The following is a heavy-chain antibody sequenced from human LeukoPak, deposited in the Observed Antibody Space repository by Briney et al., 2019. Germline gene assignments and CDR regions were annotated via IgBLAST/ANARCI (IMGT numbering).Heavy chain of an antibody. CDR1: GFTFSSYG. J-gene: IGHJ4*02. Sequence: GGSLRLSCAASGFTFSSYGMHWVRQAPGKGLEWVAVIWYDGSNKHYADSVKGRFTISRDNSKNTLYLQMNSLRAEDTAVYYCARGKAMVIFDYWGQGTLVTVSS. D-gene: IGHD5-18*01. CDR2: IWYDGSNK. CDR3: ARGKAMVIFDY. V-gene: IGHV3-33*01.